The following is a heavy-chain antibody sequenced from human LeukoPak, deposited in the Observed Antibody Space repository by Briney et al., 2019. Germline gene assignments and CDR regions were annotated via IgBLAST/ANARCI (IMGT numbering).Heavy chain of an antibody. CDR2: IYTSGST. Sequence: SETLSLTCAVYGGSFSGYYWSWIRQPAGKGLEWIGRIYTSGSTNYNPSLKSRVTISVDTSKNQFSLKLSSVTAADTAVYYCARERVWRYCGGDSCGWFDPWGQGTLVTVSS. CDR3: ARERVWRYCGGDSCGWFDP. V-gene: IGHV4-4*07. D-gene: IGHD2-21*02. J-gene: IGHJ5*02. CDR1: GGSFSGYY.